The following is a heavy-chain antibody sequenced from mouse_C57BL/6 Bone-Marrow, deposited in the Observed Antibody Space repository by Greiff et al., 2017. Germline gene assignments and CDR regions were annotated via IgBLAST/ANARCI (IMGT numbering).Heavy chain of an antibody. CDR1: GYTFTSYW. Sequence: QVQLQQPGAELVKPGDSVKMSCKASGYTFTSYWITWVKQRPGQGLEWMGDIYPGSGSTNYKEKFKSKTTLTVDTSSITAYMQLSSLTSEDSAVYYCARLGTGDYFDYGGQGTTLTVSS. CDR2: IYPGSGST. J-gene: IGHJ2*01. CDR3: ARLGTGDYFDY. D-gene: IGHD3-3*01. V-gene: IGHV1-55*01.